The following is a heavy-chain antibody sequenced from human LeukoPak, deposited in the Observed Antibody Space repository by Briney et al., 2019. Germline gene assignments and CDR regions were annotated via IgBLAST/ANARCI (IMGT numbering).Heavy chain of an antibody. D-gene: IGHD3-16*01. Sequence: PGGSLRLSCAASGFTFGSSGMSWVRQAPGKGLEWVAGISSSATYTYYADSVKGRFTISRDNSKNTLYLQMNSLRAEDTAVYYCARRFGAARDDYMDVWGKGTTVTVSS. CDR1: GFTFGSSG. J-gene: IGHJ6*03. CDR3: ARRFGAARDDYMDV. CDR2: ISSSATYT. V-gene: IGHV3-23*01.